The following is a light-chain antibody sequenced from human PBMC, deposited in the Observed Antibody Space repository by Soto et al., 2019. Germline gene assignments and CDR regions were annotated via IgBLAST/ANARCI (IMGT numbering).Light chain of an antibody. CDR2: DAS. Sequence: EIVMTQSPGTLSVSPGERATLSCRASQSVSINLAWYQQKPGQAPRLLIYDASTRATGIPARFSGSGSGTDFTLTISSLQPEDFATYYCQQSYSTPFTFGPGTKVDIK. V-gene: IGKV3D-15*01. CDR1: QSVSIN. J-gene: IGKJ3*01. CDR3: QQSYSTPFT.